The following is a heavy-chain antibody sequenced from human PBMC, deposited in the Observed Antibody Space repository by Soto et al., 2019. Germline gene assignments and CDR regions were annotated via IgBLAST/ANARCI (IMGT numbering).Heavy chain of an antibody. CDR3: AIYDSSGRPR. V-gene: IGHV1-69*13. Sequence: AASVKVSCKAAGGTFSSYAISWVRQAPGQGLEWMGGIIPIFGTANYAQKFQGRVTITADESTSTAYMELSSLRSEDTAVYYCAIYDSSGRPRWGQGTPVTVSS. CDR2: IIPIFGTA. D-gene: IGHD3-22*01. J-gene: IGHJ4*02. CDR1: GGTFSSYA.